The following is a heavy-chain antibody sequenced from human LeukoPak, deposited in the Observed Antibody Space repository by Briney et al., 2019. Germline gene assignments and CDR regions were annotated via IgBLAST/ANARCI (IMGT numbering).Heavy chain of an antibody. CDR2: INPNSGGT. CDR3: ASPLTYYYDSSGYRDDAFDI. CDR1: GYTFTGYY. J-gene: IGHJ3*02. V-gene: IGHV1-2*02. Sequence: AASVKVSCKASGYTFTGYYVHWVRQAPGQGLEWMGWINPNSGGTNYAQKFQGRVTMTRDTSISTAYMELSRLRSDDTAVYYCASPLTYYYDSSGYRDDAFDIWGQGTMVTVSS. D-gene: IGHD3-22*01.